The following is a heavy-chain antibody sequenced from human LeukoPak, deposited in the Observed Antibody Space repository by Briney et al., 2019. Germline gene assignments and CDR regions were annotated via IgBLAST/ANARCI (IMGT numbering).Heavy chain of an antibody. CDR3: ASGSGSYRLKNPFDI. V-gene: IGHV3-23*01. D-gene: IGHD3-10*01. Sequence: GGSLRLSCAASGFTFSSYAMSWVRQAPGKGLEWVSAISGSGGSTYYADSVKGRFTISRDNSKNTLYLQMNSLRAEDTAVYYCASGSGSYRLKNPFDIWGQGTMVTVSS. CDR2: ISGSGGST. J-gene: IGHJ3*02. CDR1: GFTFSSYA.